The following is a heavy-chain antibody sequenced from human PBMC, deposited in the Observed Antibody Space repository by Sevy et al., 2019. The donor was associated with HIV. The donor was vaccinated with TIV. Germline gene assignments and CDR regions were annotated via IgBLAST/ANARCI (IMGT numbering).Heavy chain of an antibody. CDR3: ALAAQVTMTVAVGYFEF. CDR2: IIPIFGTK. D-gene: IGHD1-26*01. Sequence: ASVKVSCKAFGGTFNKYPFIWVRQAPGQGLEWMGGIIPIFGTKNYAQKFQGRATITADQYTNTVYMELSSLTSEDTAEYWCALAAQVTMTVAVGYFEFWGQGTLVTVSS. CDR1: GGTFNKYP. V-gene: IGHV1-69*13. J-gene: IGHJ4*02.